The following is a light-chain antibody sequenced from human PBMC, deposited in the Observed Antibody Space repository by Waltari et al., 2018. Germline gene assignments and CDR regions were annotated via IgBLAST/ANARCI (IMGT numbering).Light chain of an antibody. CDR1: SSNIGGNI. CDR2: SNG. CDR3: VAWDDTLSGMV. V-gene: IGLV1-44*01. J-gene: IGLJ3*02. Sequence: QSVLTQPPSASGTPGQRVTISCSGSSSNIGGNIVNWYRQVPGTAPKLLIHSNGRRPSGVPARVSGSKSGTSASLAISGLQSEDEADYYCVAWDDTLSGMVFGGGTKLTVL.